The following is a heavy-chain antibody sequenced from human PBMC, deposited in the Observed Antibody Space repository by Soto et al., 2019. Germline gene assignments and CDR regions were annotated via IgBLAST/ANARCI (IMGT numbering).Heavy chain of an antibody. D-gene: IGHD5-18*01. CDR3: VRSLESRAMEFFDY. J-gene: IGHJ4*02. V-gene: IGHV4-59*01. CDR2: VSYTVGA. CDR1: GGSMSRFY. Sequence: SETLSLTCSVSGGSMSRFYWGWVRQPPGKGLEWIAHVSYTVGATYHPALKSRVSISLDTSKNQISLELTSVTAADTAVYYCVRSLESRAMEFFDYWGQGTLVTVSS.